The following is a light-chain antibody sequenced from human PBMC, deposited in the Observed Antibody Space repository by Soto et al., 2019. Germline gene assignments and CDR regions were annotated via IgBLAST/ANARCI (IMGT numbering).Light chain of an antibody. V-gene: IGKV3-15*01. CDR3: QQNKEWPGT. J-gene: IGKJ1*01. Sequence: EIVMTQSPATLSVSPVERATLSCRASQSVSNYLAWFQQKPGQAPRLLIYDASIRAAGIPVRFSGSGSETEFTLTISSLQSEDFGVYYCQQNKEWPGTFGQGTKVDIK. CDR1: QSVSNY. CDR2: DAS.